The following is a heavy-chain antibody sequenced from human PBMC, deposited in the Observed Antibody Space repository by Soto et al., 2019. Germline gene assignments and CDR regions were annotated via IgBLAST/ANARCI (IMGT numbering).Heavy chain of an antibody. CDR3: ASSPRGYSYDYEYYYGMDV. Sequence: PSETLSLTCTVSGGSVSSGSYYWSWIRQPPGKGLEWIGYIYYSGSTNYNPSLKSRVTISVDTSKNQFSLKLSSVTAADTAVYYCASSPRGYSYDYEYYYGMDVWGQGTTVTVLL. J-gene: IGHJ6*02. CDR2: IYYSGST. D-gene: IGHD5-18*01. V-gene: IGHV4-61*01. CDR1: GGSVSSGSYY.